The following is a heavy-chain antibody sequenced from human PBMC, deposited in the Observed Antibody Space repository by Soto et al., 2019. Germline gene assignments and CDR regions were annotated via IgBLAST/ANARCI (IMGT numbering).Heavy chain of an antibody. D-gene: IGHD2-2*01. Sequence: GGSLRLSCAASGFTFSNAWMSWVRQAPGKGLEWVGRIKSKTDGGTTDYAAPVKGRFTISRDDSKNTLYLQMNSLKTEDTAVYYCTTDGRTTTQSIVVVPAASFDYWGQGTLVTVSS. CDR1: GFTFSNAW. CDR3: TTDGRTTTQSIVVVPAASFDY. V-gene: IGHV3-15*01. CDR2: IKSKTDGGTT. J-gene: IGHJ4*02.